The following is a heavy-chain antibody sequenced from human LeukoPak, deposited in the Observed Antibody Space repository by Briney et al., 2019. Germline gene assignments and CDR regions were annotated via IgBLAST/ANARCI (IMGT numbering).Heavy chain of an antibody. CDR1: GFTFSSYA. Sequence: PGGSLRLSCAASGFTFSSYAMSWVRQAPGKGLEWVSAISGSGGSTYYADSVKGRFTISSDNAKNSLYLQMNSLRAEDTAVYYCARVYYDFWSGSDNWFDPWGQGTLVTVSS. D-gene: IGHD3-3*01. CDR3: ARVYYDFWSGSDNWFDP. V-gene: IGHV3-23*01. CDR2: ISGSGGST. J-gene: IGHJ5*02.